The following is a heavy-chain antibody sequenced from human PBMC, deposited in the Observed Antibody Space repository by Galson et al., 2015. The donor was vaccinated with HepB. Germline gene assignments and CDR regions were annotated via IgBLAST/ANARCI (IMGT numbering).Heavy chain of an antibody. D-gene: IGHD6-13*01. Sequence: SLRLSCAASGFTFSSYGMHWVRQAPGKGLEWVAVISYDGSNKYYADSVKGRFTISRDNSKNTLYLQMNSLRAEDTAVYYCAKDGGPYSSSWYWHPDPANWFDPWGQGTLVTVS. CDR2: ISYDGSNK. CDR3: AKDGGPYSSSWYWHPDPANWFDP. CDR1: GFTFSSYG. V-gene: IGHV3-30*18. J-gene: IGHJ5*02.